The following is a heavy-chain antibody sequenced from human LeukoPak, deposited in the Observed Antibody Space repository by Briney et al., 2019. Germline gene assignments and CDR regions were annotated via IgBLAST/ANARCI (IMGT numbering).Heavy chain of an antibody. V-gene: IGHV3-9*01. CDR3: AKDMYPYSSSWYFDY. J-gene: IGHJ4*02. CDR1: GFTFDDYA. Sequence: GGSLRLSCAASGFTFDDYAMHWVRHAPGKGLEWVSGISWNSGSIGYADSVKGRFTISRDNAKNSLYLQMNSLRAEDTALYYCAKDMYPYSSSWYFDYWGQGTLATVSS. D-gene: IGHD6-13*01. CDR2: ISWNSGSI.